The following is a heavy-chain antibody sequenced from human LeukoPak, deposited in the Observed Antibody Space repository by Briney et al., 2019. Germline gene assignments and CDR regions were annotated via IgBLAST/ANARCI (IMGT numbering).Heavy chain of an antibody. CDR1: GGTFSSYA. CDR3: ARGFVLRFDP. J-gene: IGHJ5*02. V-gene: IGHV1-69*04. Sequence: ASVKVSCKASGGTFSSYAISWVRQAPGQGLEWMGRIIPILGIANYAQKFQGRVTITRNTSISTAYMELSSLRSEDTAVYYCARGFVLRFDPWGQGTLVTVSS. CDR2: IIPILGIA. D-gene: IGHD6-6*01.